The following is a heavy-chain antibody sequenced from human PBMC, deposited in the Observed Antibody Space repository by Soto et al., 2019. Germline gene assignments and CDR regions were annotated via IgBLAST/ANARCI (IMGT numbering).Heavy chain of an antibody. J-gene: IGHJ3*02. CDR2: IYYSGST. V-gene: IGHV4-39*01. D-gene: IGHD2-2*01. CDR1: GGSISSSSYY. CDR3: AATLGYCSSTSCYAFDI. Sequence: PSETLSLTCTVSGGSISSSSYYWGWIRQPPGNGLEWIGSIYYSGSTYYNPSLKSRVTISVDTSKNQFSLKLSSVTAADTAVYYCAATLGYCSSTSCYAFDIWGQGTMVTVSS.